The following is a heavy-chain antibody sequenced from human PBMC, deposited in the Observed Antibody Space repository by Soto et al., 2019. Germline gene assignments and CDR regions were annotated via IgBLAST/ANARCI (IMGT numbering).Heavy chain of an antibody. D-gene: IGHD6-19*01. CDR1: GGSISSYY. CDR3: ARGSIAVAGIFDH. CDR2: IYYSGST. Sequence: SETLSLTCTISGGSISSYYWSWIRQPPGKGLEWIGYIYYSGSTNCNPSLKSRVTISVDTSKNQFSLKLSSVTAADTAVYYCARGSIAVAGIFDHWGQGTLVTVSS. J-gene: IGHJ4*02. V-gene: IGHV4-59*01.